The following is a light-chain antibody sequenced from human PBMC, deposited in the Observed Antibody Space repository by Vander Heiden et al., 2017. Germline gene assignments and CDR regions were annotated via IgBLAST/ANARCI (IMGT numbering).Light chain of an antibody. Sequence: DIVMTQSPDSLAVSPGERATINCKSSQSVLYSSNSKNYLAWYQQKPGQPPRLLIYWASTRESGVPDRFSGSGSGTDFTLTISSLQAEDVAVYYCQQYYSTPPTFGQGTKLQIK. CDR2: WAS. J-gene: IGKJ2*01. CDR3: QQYYSTPPT. CDR1: QSVLYSSNSKNY. V-gene: IGKV4-1*01.